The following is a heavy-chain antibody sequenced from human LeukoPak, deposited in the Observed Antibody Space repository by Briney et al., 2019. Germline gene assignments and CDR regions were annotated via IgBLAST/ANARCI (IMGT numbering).Heavy chain of an antibody. V-gene: IGHV3-30*04. J-gene: IGHJ4*02. D-gene: IGHD1-26*01. CDR1: GFTFSSFA. CDR3: ARSYSLPEY. Sequence: PGGSLRLSCAASGFTFSSFAMHWVRQAPGKGLEWVAFISYVARDTYYGDSVKGRFTVSRDNSKDMVYLQMNSLTTADTAVYYCARSYSLPEYWGQGTLDTVSS. CDR2: ISYVARDT.